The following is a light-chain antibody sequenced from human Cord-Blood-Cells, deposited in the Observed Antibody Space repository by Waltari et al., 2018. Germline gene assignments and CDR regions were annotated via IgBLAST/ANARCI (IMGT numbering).Light chain of an antibody. Sequence: DIQMTPSPSTMSASVGDRVTITCRASQSISSWLAWYQQKPGKAPKLLIYDASSLESGVASRFSGSGSGTEFTLTISSLQPDDFATYYCQQYNSYSVYTFGQGTKLEIK. CDR2: DAS. CDR3: QQYNSYSVYT. CDR1: QSISSW. V-gene: IGKV1-5*01. J-gene: IGKJ2*01.